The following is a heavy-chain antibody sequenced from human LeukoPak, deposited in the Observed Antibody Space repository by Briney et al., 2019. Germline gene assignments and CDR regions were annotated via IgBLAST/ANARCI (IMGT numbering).Heavy chain of an antibody. CDR2: FSSTSSNI. V-gene: IGHV3-21*04. D-gene: IGHD5-12*01. CDR3: AKGLFSGYDKFLDS. J-gene: IGHJ4*02. Sequence: GGSLRLSCVASGFAFDTYTMNWVRQPQGKGLEWVSFFSSTSSNINSSDSVRGRIIISSKTANHSLFLQMSSMRVEDAADYYCAKGLFSGYDKFLDSWGQGSLVTVS. CDR1: GFAFDTYT.